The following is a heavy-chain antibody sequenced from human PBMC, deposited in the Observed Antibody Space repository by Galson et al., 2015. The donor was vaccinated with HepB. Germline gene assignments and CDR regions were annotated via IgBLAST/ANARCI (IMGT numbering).Heavy chain of an antibody. D-gene: IGHD2-15*01. CDR1: GYTFSDYS. CDR3: ARGGLVVVVGANLNNWFDP. Sequence: SVKVSCKASGYTFSDYSITWVRQAPGQGLEWMGWINPYSRYTQYAQKVLGRVIITTDTSTSTAYMELRSLRSDDTAVYYCARGGLVVVVGANLNNWFDPWGQGTLVTVSS. J-gene: IGHJ5*02. V-gene: IGHV1-18*01. CDR2: INPYSRYT.